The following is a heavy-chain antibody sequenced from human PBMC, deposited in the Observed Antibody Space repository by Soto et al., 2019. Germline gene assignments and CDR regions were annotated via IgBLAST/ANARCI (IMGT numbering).Heavy chain of an antibody. V-gene: IGHV4-39*01. CDR1: GGSISSSSYY. D-gene: IGHD5-18*01. J-gene: IGHJ4*02. CDR3: ARQTAMVRYFDY. Sequence: PSETLSLTCTVSGGSISSSSYYWGWIRQPPGKGLEWIGSIYYSGSTYYNPSLKSRVTISVDTSKNQFSLKLSSVTAADTAVYYCARQTAMVRYFDYWGQGTLVTVSS. CDR2: IYYSGST.